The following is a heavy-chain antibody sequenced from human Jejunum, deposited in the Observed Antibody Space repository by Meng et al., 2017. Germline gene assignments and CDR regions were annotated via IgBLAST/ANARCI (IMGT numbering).Heavy chain of an antibody. V-gene: IGHV4-34*01. D-gene: IGHD2-15*01. J-gene: IGHJ5*02. Sequence: VQLQQWGAGLLKPSETLSLTCAVDGGSLSGYYCSWIRQAPEKGLEYIGDIHHSGTTTYLPSLRSRLTFSLDTSKNQFSLNLNSVTAADTANYYCVSRRSGASSLFDLWGPGTLVTVSS. CDR2: IHHSGTT. CDR3: VSRRSGASSLFDL. CDR1: GGSLSGYY.